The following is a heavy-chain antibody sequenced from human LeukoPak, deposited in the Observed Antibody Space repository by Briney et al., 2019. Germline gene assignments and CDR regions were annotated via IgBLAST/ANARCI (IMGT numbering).Heavy chain of an antibody. J-gene: IGHJ4*02. CDR1: PYSITNYW. D-gene: IGHD4-11*01. V-gene: IGHV5-51*01. Sequence: GESLKISCKGSPYSITNYWIAWVRQKPGKGLEWMGIIYPGDSDTRYSPSFQGQVTISADKSISTAYLQWSSLKASDTAMYYCARHGYDYSNYGYYWGQGTLVTVSS. CDR2: IYPGDSDT. CDR3: ARHGYDYSNYGYY.